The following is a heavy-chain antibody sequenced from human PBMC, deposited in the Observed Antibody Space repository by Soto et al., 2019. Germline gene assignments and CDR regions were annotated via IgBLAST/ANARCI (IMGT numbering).Heavy chain of an antibody. J-gene: IGHJ4*02. Sequence: QVQLVQSGAEVKKPGASVKVSCKASGYTFTSYYMHWVQQAPEQRLEWMGIINPSGGSKSYAQKFQGRVTMTRDTSTSTAYMELSSLISEYKSVYYCARGKAPGSPYFDYWGQGTLVTVSS. CDR1: GYTFTSYY. V-gene: IGHV1-46*03. CDR3: ARGKAPGSPYFDY. D-gene: IGHD3-10*01. CDR2: INPSGGSK.